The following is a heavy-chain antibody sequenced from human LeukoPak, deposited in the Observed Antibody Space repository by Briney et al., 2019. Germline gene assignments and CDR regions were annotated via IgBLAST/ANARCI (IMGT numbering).Heavy chain of an antibody. CDR3: ARKDYGDYTGYFDY. J-gene: IGHJ4*02. CDR1: GGTFSSYA. V-gene: IGHV1-69*04. CDR2: IIPILGIA. D-gene: IGHD4-17*01. Sequence: GASVKVSCKASGGTFSSYAISWVRQAPGQGLEWMGRIIPILGIANYAQKFQGRVTMTRDTSTSTVYMELSSLRSEDTAVYYCARKDYGDYTGYFDYWGQGTLVTVSS.